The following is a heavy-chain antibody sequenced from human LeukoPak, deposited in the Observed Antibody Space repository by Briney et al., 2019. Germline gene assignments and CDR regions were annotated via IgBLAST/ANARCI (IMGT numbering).Heavy chain of an antibody. V-gene: IGHV3-30*18. D-gene: IGHD6-13*01. CDR2: ISNDGSNK. Sequence: ARSLRLSCAASGFTLSTYGIHRVRQAPGKGLEWVAVISNDGSNKYYADSVKGRFTISRDISKNTLFLQMNSLRTEDAAVYYCAKDKSWSLDYWGQGTLVTVSS. CDR1: GFTLSTYG. CDR3: AKDKSWSLDY. J-gene: IGHJ4*02.